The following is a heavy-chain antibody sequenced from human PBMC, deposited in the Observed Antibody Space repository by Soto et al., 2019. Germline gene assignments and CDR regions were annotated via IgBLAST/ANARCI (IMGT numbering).Heavy chain of an antibody. CDR3: VSQRTTVIPQAYFDY. D-gene: IGHD4-4*01. Sequence: SETLSLTCTVSGGSVTNSSYYWGWIRQSPGKGLEWIGSVYYRGRRYSKSSVKSRVTISVDTSKNQFSLNLNSVTASDTAVYFCVSQRTTVIPQAYFDYWGPGALVTVSS. CDR2: VYYRGRR. V-gene: IGHV4-39*01. J-gene: IGHJ4*02. CDR1: GGSVTNSSYY.